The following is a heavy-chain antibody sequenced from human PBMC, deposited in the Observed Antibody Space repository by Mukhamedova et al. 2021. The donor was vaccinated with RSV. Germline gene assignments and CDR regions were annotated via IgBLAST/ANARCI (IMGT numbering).Heavy chain of an antibody. CDR3: NRTYSGSYWGWFDP. CDR2: IRSKAYGGTT. J-gene: IGHJ5*02. Sequence: MNWVRQAPGKGLEWVGFIRSKAYGGTTEYAASVKGRFTISRDDSRSIAYLQMNSLKTEDTAVYYCNRTYSGSYWGWFDPWGQGT. V-gene: IGHV3-49*02. D-gene: IGHD1-26*01.